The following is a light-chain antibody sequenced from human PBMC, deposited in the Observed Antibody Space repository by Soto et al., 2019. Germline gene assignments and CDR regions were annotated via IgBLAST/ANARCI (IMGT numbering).Light chain of an antibody. Sequence: QSVLTQPPSASGSPGQSVTISCTGTSGDVGAYDYVSWYLQHPGKAPKLLIYEVTKRPLGVPDRFSGSKSGNAASLTVSGLQAEDEADYYCSSYAGSNYPYVFGTGTKVTVL. J-gene: IGLJ1*01. CDR2: EVT. CDR1: SGDVGAYDY. V-gene: IGLV2-8*01. CDR3: SSYAGSNYPYV.